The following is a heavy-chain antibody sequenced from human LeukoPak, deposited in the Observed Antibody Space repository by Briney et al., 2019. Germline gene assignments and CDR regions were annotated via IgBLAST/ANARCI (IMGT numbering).Heavy chain of an antibody. CDR1: GGTFSSYA. J-gene: IGHJ4*02. Sequence: SVKVSCKASGGTFSSYAISWVRQAPGQGLEWMGGIIPIFGTANYAQKFQGRVTITADESTITAYMELSSLRSEDTAVYYCATQKGYSNYDFDYWGQGTLVTVSS. CDR3: ATQKGYSNYDFDY. D-gene: IGHD4-11*01. V-gene: IGHV1-69*01. CDR2: IIPIFGTA.